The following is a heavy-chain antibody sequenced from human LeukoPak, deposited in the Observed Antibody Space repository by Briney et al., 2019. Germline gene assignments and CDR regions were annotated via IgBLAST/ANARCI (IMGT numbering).Heavy chain of an antibody. CDR2: ISYDGSNK. V-gene: IGHV3-30*04. Sequence: GGSLRLSCAASGFTFSSYAMHWVRQAPGKGLEWVAVISYDGSNKYYADSVKGRFTISRDNSKNTLYLQMNSLRAEDTAVYYCAKGGRNYYYYMDVWGKGTTVTVSS. D-gene: IGHD2-15*01. CDR3: AKGGRNYYYYMDV. J-gene: IGHJ6*03. CDR1: GFTFSSYA.